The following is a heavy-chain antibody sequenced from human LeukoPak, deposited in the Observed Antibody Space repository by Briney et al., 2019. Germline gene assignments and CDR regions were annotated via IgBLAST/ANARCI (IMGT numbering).Heavy chain of an antibody. CDR1: GASITRLY. D-gene: IGHD3-10*01. J-gene: IGHJ4*02. CDR2: INYSGNT. CDR3: GRGGGGSYLEYSFDY. V-gene: IGHV4-59*11. Sequence: PSETLSLTCTVSGASITRLYWSWIRQPPGEGVEWFGYINYSGNTNYNPSLKSRVTISVDTYKNQCSLKMSSVTAADTAVYYCGRGGGGSYLEYSFDYWGQGTLVTVSS.